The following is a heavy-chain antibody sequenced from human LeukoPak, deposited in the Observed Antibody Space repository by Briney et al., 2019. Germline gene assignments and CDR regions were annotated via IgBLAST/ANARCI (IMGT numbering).Heavy chain of an antibody. CDR1: GFTLSSYS. D-gene: IGHD5-12*01. J-gene: IGHJ3*02. CDR2: INKSSSPI. Sequence: GGSLRLSCAASGFTLSSYSMNWVRQAPGKGLEWVSYINKSSSPIYYADSVKGRFTISRDNSKNTLYLQMNSLRAEDTAVYYCAKDRGYSGYGAFDIWGQGTMVTVPS. V-gene: IGHV3-48*01. CDR3: AKDRGYSGYGAFDI.